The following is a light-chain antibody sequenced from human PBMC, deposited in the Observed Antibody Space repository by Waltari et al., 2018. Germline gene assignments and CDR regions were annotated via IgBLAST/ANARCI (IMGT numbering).Light chain of an antibody. CDR1: QSLVHSDGNTH. CDR2: KVS. V-gene: IGKV2-30*02. CDR3: MQGTHWPYT. J-gene: IGKJ2*01. Sequence: DVVMTQSPLSLPVTLGQPASIPCTSIQSLVHSDGNTHLVWFHQRPGQSPRRLIYKVSIRDSEVPDRFSGGGSAIDFTLKISRVEAEDVGVYYCMQGTHWPYTFGQGTKLDIK.